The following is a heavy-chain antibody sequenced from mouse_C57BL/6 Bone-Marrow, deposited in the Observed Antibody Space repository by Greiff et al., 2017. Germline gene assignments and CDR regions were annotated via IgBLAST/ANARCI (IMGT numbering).Heavy chain of an antibody. J-gene: IGHJ1*03. V-gene: IGHV1-62-2*01. CDR3: ARREDKDSSGDWYFDV. CDR1: GYTFTEYT. Sequence: VQRVESGAELVKPGASVKLSCKASGYTFTEYTIHWVKQRSGQGREWIGWFYPGSGSIKYNEKFKDKATLTADKFSSTVYMELSRLTSDDSAVYFCARREDKDSSGDWYFDVWGTGTTVTVSS. D-gene: IGHD3-2*02. CDR2: FYPGSGSI.